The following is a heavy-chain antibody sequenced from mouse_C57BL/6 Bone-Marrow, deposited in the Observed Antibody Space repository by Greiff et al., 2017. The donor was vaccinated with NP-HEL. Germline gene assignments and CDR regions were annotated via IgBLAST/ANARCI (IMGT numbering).Heavy chain of an antibody. J-gene: IGHJ3*01. D-gene: IGHD1-1*01. CDR1: GYTFTSYG. CDR2: IYIGNGYT. V-gene: IGHV1-58*01. CDR3: ARSDPLYYYGSSYEFAY. Sequence: VQLQQSGAELVRPGSSVKMSCKTSGYTFTSYGINWVKQRPGQGLEWIGYIYIGNGYTEYNEKFKGKATLTSDTSSSTAYMQLSSLTSEDSAIYFCARSDPLYYYGSSYEFAYWGQGTLVTVSA.